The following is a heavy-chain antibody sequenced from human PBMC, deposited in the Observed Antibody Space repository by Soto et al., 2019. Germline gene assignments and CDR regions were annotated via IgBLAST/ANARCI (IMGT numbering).Heavy chain of an antibody. Sequence: QVQLQQWGAGLLKPSETLSLTCAVYGGSFSGYYCSWIRQPPGKGLEWIGEINHSGSTNYNPSLKSRVTISVDTSKNQFSLKLSSVTAADTAVYYCARAWGHAADIWGQGTMFTVSS. CDR1: GGSFSGYY. CDR2: INHSGST. J-gene: IGHJ3*02. V-gene: IGHV4-34*01. D-gene: IGHD7-27*01. CDR3: ARAWGHAADI.